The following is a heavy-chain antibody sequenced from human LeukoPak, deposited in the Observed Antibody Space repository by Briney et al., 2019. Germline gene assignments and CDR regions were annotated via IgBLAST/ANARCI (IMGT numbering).Heavy chain of an antibody. J-gene: IGHJ4*02. CDR1: GGSISSSSYY. Sequence: KPSETLSLTCTVSGGSISSSSYYWGWIRQPPGKGLEWIGSIYYSGSTYYNPSLKSRVTISEDTSKSQFSLKLSSVTAADTAVYYCVRVRRDGYNYVDYWGQGTLVTVSS. V-gene: IGHV4-39*01. CDR3: VRVRRDGYNYVDY. CDR2: IYYSGST. D-gene: IGHD5-24*01.